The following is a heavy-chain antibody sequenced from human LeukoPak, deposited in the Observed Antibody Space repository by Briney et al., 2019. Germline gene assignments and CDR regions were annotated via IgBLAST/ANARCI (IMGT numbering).Heavy chain of an antibody. V-gene: IGHV3-21*01. CDR1: GFTVSAYA. CDR2: ISSSSSYI. D-gene: IGHD6-13*01. J-gene: IGHJ6*02. Sequence: GGSLRLSCAASGFTVSAYAMAWVRQAPGKGLEWVSSISSSSSYIYYADSVKGRFTISRDNAKNSLYLQMNSLRAEDTAVYYCARGPPVSSSYYGMDVWGQGTTVTVSS. CDR3: ARGPPVSSSYYGMDV.